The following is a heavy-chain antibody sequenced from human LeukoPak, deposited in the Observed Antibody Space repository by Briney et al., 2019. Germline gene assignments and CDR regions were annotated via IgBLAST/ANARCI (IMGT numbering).Heavy chain of an antibody. D-gene: IGHD6-13*01. CDR3: ATIAAAGTGYFDY. CDR2: IYYSGST. V-gene: IGHV4-30-4*01. J-gene: IGHJ4*02. Sequence: SSQTLSLTCTVSGGSISSGDYYWSWIRQPPGKGLEWIGYIYYSGSTYYNPSLKSRVTISVDTSKNQFSLKLSSVTAADTAVYYCATIAAAGTGYFDYWGQGTLVTVS. CDR1: GGSISSGDYY.